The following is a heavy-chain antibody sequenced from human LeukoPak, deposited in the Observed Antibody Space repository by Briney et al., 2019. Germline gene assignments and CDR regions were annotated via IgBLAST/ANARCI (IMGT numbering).Heavy chain of an antibody. Sequence: GGSLRLSCTVSGFSFSNYWMSWVRQAPGKGLEWMANMNQDETETNYVDSVKGRFIISRDNAKNSLFLRMNSLRVEDTAMYYCARVRSPPEDNSNYRPVDYWGQGILATVSS. D-gene: IGHD1-1*01. J-gene: IGHJ4*02. CDR1: GFSFSNYW. V-gene: IGHV3-7*03. CDR3: ARVRSPPEDNSNYRPVDY. CDR2: MNQDETET.